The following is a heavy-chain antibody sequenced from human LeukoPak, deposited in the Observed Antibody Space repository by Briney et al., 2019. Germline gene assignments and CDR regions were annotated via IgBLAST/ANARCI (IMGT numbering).Heavy chain of an antibody. CDR3: ARGQVPAARGYNWFDP. D-gene: IGHD2-2*01. Sequence: PSETLSLTCSVYGWSFNYYHWNWIRQPPGKGLEGIGEINARGDTNYNPSLKSRVTISVDTSKKQFSLRLTSMIAADTALYYCARGQVPAARGYNWFDPWGQGTLVTVSS. CDR1: GWSFNYYH. CDR2: INARGDT. J-gene: IGHJ5*02. V-gene: IGHV4-34*01.